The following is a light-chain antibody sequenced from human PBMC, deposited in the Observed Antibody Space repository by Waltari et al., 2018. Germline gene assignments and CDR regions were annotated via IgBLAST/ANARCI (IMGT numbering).Light chain of an antibody. V-gene: IGLV1-44*01. CDR3: AAWDDSLNSPV. Sequence: QSVLTQPPSASGTPGQRVTISCSGSGANIGSNTVAWYHQLPGTAPKLLMFSNNERPSGVPDRFSGSKSGTSASLAISGLQSEDEAEYYCAAWDDSLNSPVFGGGSKLTVL. CDR1: GANIGSNT. CDR2: SNN. J-gene: IGLJ3*02.